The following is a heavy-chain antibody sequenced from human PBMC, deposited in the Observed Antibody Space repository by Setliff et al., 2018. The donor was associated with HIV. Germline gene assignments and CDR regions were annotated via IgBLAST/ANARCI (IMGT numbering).Heavy chain of an antibody. J-gene: IGHJ5*02. V-gene: IGHV4-34*01. CDR1: GGSFSGYY. CDR3: AKVAVTGYCSTTSCQNWFDP. CDR2: INHSGST. D-gene: IGHD2-2*01. Sequence: NPSETLSLTCAVYGGSFSGYYWSWIRQPPGKGLEWIGEINHSGSTNYNPSLKSRVTISLDTSKNQFSLRLISVPAADTAVYYCAKVAVTGYCSTTSCQNWFDPWGQGTLVTVSS.